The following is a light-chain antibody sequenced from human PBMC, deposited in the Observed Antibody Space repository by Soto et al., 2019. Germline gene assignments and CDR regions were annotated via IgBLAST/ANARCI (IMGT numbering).Light chain of an antibody. CDR3: QQFHSFPVT. V-gene: IGKV1-5*01. J-gene: IGKJ5*01. Sequence: DIQMTQPPSTLSASAGDRVTITCRASQSVSLWLAWYQQKPGKAPKLLINDASSLESGVPSRFSGSGSWTEFTLTISSLQPDDFATDYCQQFHSFPVTFGQGTRLEIK. CDR2: DAS. CDR1: QSVSLW.